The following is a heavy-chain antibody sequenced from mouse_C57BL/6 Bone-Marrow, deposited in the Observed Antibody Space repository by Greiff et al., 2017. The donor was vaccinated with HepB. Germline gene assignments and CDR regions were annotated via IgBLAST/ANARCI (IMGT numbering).Heavy chain of an antibody. V-gene: IGHV2-2*01. CDR3: ARKGDDGYYVHFDY. CDR1: GFSFTSYG. D-gene: IGHD2-3*01. Sequence: VKLMESGPGLVQPSQRLSITCTVSGFSFTSYGVHWVRQSPGKGLEWLGVIWSGGSTDYNAAFISRLSISKDNSKSQVFFKMNSLQADDTAIYYCARKGDDGYYVHFDYWGQGTTLTVSS. CDR2: IWSGGST. J-gene: IGHJ2*01.